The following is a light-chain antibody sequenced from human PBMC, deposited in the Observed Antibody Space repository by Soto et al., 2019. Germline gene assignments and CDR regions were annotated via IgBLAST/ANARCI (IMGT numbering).Light chain of an antibody. CDR1: QGISSA. CDR3: QQYDNLPRT. V-gene: IGKV1D-13*01. CDR2: DAS. J-gene: IGKJ5*01. Sequence: AIQLTQSPSSLSASVGDRVTITCLASQGISSALAWYQQKPGKAPKLLIYDASSLETGVPSRFSGSGSGTDFTFTISSLQPEDIATYYCQQYDNLPRTFGQGTRLEIK.